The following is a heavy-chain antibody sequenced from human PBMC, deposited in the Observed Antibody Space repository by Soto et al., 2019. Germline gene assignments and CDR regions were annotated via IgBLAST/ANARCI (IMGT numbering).Heavy chain of an antibody. J-gene: IGHJ4*02. CDR1: GFTFSAIG. V-gene: IGHV3-23*03. Sequence: EVQLLESGGGVVQPGGSLRLSCAASGFTFSAIGMSWVRQAPGKGLEWLSVIDEGGANTYYADYVKGRFTVSRDNSKNTLYLQRSSLSADDTAVYYCWKSGWFDDLGQGTPVTVSS. D-gene: IGHD6-19*01. CDR3: WKSGWFDD. CDR2: IDEGGANT.